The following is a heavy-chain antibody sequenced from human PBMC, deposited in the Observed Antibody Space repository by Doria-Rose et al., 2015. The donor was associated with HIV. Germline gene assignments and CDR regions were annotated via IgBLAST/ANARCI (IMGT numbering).Heavy chain of an antibody. V-gene: IGHV3-48*02. J-gene: IGHJ4*02. CDR3: ARDESPGARPIYIDR. D-gene: IGHD6-6*01. CDR2: ISSSGSSL. Sequence: EVQLLESGGGSVQPGGSLRLSCAASGFTFSSNSMNWVRQAPGKGLEWVSYISSSGSSLYYADSVKGRFTISRDNAKNSLYLQMSNLRDEDTAIYYCARDESPGARPIYIDRWGRGSPVTVSS. CDR1: GFTFSSNS.